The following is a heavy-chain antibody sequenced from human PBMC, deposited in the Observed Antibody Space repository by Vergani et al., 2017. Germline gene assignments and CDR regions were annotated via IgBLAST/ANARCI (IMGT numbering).Heavy chain of an antibody. J-gene: IGHJ4*02. CDR3: ARDRGGYSYGFDY. D-gene: IGHD5-18*01. V-gene: IGHV1-69*08. Sequence: QVQLVQSGAEVKKPGSSVKVSCKASGGTFSSYTISWVRQAPGQGLEWMGRIIPILGIANYAQKFQGRVTITADKSTSTAYMELSSLRSEDTAVYYCARDRGGYSYGFDYWGQGTLVTVSS. CDR2: IIPILGIA. CDR1: GGTFSSYT.